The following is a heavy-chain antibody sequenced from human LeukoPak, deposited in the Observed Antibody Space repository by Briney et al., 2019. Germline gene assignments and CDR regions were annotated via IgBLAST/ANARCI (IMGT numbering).Heavy chain of an antibody. Sequence: SETLSLTCTVSGGSVSSGSYYWSWFRQPPGKGLEWIGYIYYSGSTNYNPSLKSRVTISVDTSKNQFSLKLSSVTAADTAVYYCARSGYSSSWLTRRFDYWGQGTLVTVSS. J-gene: IGHJ4*02. CDR3: ARSGYSSSWLTRRFDY. CDR2: IYYSGST. CDR1: GGSVSSGSYY. V-gene: IGHV4-61*01. D-gene: IGHD6-13*01.